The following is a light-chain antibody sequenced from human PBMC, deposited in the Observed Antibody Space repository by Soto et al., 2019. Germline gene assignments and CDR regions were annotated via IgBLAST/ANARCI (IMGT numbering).Light chain of an antibody. CDR3: QQYGSSPPSIT. V-gene: IGKV3-20*01. J-gene: IGKJ5*01. CDR1: QRISISY. Sequence: EIVLTQSPGTLSLSPGERATLSCRTSQRISISYLAWYQQKPGQAPRLVIYGASSRATGIPDRFSGSGSGTDFTLTISRLEPEDFAVYYCQQYGSSPPSITFGQGTRLDMK. CDR2: GAS.